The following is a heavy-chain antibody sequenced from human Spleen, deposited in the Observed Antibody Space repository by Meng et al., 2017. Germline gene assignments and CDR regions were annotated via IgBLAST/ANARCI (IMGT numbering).Heavy chain of an antibody. Sequence: SETLSLTCTVSGDSISGNYWTWIRQAPGKGLEWIGYINYRGSTNYNPSLQSRVTISVDTSKKQFSLKLTSVTAADTAVYYCARKGSFDLWGRGTLVTVSS. CDR3: ARKGSFDL. J-gene: IGHJ2*01. V-gene: IGHV4-59*01. CDR2: INYRGST. CDR1: GDSISGNY.